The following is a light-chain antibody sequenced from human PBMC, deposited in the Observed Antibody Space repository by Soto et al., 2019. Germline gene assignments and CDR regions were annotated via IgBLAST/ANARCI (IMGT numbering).Light chain of an antibody. J-gene: IGKJ2*01. Sequence: DIQMTQSPSTLSASVGDRVTITCRASQSISSWLAWYLQRPGKAPNLLIYDASSLENGVPSRFSGSGSGTEFTLTISSLQPDDFATYYCQQYNSNSKYTFGQGTKVDIK. CDR1: QSISSW. CDR2: DAS. V-gene: IGKV1-5*01. CDR3: QQYNSNSKYT.